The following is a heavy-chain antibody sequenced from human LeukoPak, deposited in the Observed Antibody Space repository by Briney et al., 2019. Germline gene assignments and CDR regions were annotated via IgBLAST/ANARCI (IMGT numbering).Heavy chain of an antibody. D-gene: IGHD4-17*01. Sequence: GGSLGLSCAASGNYWMHWVRQAPGKGLVWVSRINSDGSSTSYADSVKGRFTISRDNAKNTLYLQMNSLRAEDTAVYYCASVRLHGDYNYWGQGPLVTVS. CDR3: ASVRLHGDYNY. CDR2: INSDGSST. V-gene: IGHV3-74*01. CDR1: GNYW. J-gene: IGHJ4*02.